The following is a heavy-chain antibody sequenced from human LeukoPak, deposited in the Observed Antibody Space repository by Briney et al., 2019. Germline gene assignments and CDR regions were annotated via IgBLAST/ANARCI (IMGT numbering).Heavy chain of an antibody. CDR1: GDSISSGDYY. Sequence: SETLSLTCTVSGDSISSGDYYWSWIRQPAGKGLEWIGRISSSGSTNYNPSLKSRVTISVDTSKNQFSLKLTSVTAADTALYFCARAPHTSPTDYYFDFWGPGTLVTVSS. CDR2: ISSSGST. CDR3: ARAPHTSPTDYYFDF. V-gene: IGHV4-61*02. D-gene: IGHD1-14*01. J-gene: IGHJ4*02.